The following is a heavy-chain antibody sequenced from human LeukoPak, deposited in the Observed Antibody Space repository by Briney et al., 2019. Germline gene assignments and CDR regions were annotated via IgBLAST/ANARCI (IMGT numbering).Heavy chain of an antibody. Sequence: GGSRRLSCVASGFTFSNYNMNWVRQAPGKGLEWVSSISSSSTYIHHADSVKGRFTISRDNDKNSMFLQMNSLRAEDTAVYYCARSVVLVWLGELGAFDIWGQGTMMTVSS. D-gene: IGHD3-10*01. V-gene: IGHV3-21*06. CDR3: ARSVVLVWLGELGAFDI. CDR2: ISSSSTYI. CDR1: GFTFSNYN. J-gene: IGHJ3*02.